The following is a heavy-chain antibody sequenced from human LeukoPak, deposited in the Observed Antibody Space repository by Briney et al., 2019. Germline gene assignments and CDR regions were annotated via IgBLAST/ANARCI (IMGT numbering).Heavy chain of an antibody. CDR3: ARGPYSYDSSGAFDI. V-gene: IGHV4-59*10. CDR1: GGSFSGYY. Sequence: SETLSLTCAVYGGSFSGYYWSWIRQPAGKGLEWIGRISSSGSTNYNPSLKSRVTISVDTSKNQFSLKLSSVTAADAAVYFCARGPYSYDSSGAFDIWGQGTMVTVSS. CDR2: ISSSGST. D-gene: IGHD3-22*01. J-gene: IGHJ3*02.